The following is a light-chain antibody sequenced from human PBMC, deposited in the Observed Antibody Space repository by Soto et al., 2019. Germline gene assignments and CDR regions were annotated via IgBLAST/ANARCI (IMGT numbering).Light chain of an antibody. V-gene: IGKV3-20*01. J-gene: IGKJ3*01. CDR2: GAS. Sequence: EVVLTQSPGTLSLSPGDRATLSCRASQGVSANNLAWYQQKLGQAPRLLIYGASSRATGTPDRFSGNGSGTDFTLTISRLEPEDCHQYGSTPFTFGPGTKVEIK. CDR3: TPFT. CDR1: QGVSANN.